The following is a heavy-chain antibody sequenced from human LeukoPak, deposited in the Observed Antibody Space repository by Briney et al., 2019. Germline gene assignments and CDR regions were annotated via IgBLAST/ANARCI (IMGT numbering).Heavy chain of an antibody. CDR2: IYYSGST. D-gene: IGHD2-2*01. Sequence: SETLSLTCTVSGGSISSSSYYWGWIRQPPGKGLEWIGSIYYSGSTYYNPSLKSRVTISVDTSKNQFSLKLSSVTAADTAVYYCAREGYCSSTSCHLFDYWGQGTLVTVSS. CDR1: GGSISSSSYY. V-gene: IGHV4-39*07. CDR3: AREGYCSSTSCHLFDY. J-gene: IGHJ4*02.